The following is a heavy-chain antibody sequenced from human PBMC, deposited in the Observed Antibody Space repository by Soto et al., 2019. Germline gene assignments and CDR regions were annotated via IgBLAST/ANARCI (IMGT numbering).Heavy chain of an antibody. Sequence: PGESLKISCKGSGYSFTSYWISWVRQMPGKGLEWMGRIDPSDSYTNYSPSFQGHVTISADKSISTAYLQWSSLKASDTPMHYCARGSSGSYGRANWFDPWGQGTLVTVSS. J-gene: IGHJ5*02. V-gene: IGHV5-10-1*01. CDR3: ARGSSGSYGRANWFDP. CDR1: GYSFTSYW. D-gene: IGHD1-26*01. CDR2: IDPSDSYT.